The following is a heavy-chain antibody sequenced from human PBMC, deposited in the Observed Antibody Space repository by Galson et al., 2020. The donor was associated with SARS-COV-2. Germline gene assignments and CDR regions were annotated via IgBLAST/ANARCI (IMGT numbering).Heavy chain of an antibody. CDR2: ISYSGST. D-gene: IGHD4-17*01. Sequence: ETSETLSLTCSVSDAPMSSYYWRWIRQPPGKGLEWNGYISYSGSTSYHPSLRSRVTISDDVSKNQLSLKVTSVTAADTAVYYCARDPAPLYGDNYYYGMYVWGRGTTVTVSS. CDR1: DAPMSSYY. J-gene: IGHJ6*02. CDR3: ARDPAPLYGDNYYYGMYV. V-gene: IGHV4-59*01.